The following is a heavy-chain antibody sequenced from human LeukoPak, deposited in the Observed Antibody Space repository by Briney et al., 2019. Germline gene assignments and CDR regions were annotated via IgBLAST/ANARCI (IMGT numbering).Heavy chain of an antibody. V-gene: IGHV1-18*01. D-gene: IGHD1-7*01. CDR1: GYTFTNYG. CDR2: ISAYNDNT. CDR3: ARDLDNRNYLDDAFDI. J-gene: IGHJ3*02. Sequence: VASVKVSCKASGYTFTNYGISWVRQAPGQGLEWMGWISAYNDNTNYAQKLQGRVTMTTDASTSTAYMELRSLRSDDTAVYYCARDLDNRNYLDDAFDIWGQGTMVTVSS.